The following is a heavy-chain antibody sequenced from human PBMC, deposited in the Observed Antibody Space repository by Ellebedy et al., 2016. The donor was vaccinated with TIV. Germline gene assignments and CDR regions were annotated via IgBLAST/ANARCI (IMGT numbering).Heavy chain of an antibody. CDR1: GYTFTGYY. Sequence: ASVKVSCXASGYTFTGYYMHWVRQAPGQGLEWMGWINPNSGGTNYAQKFQGWVTMTRDTSISTAYMELSRLRSDDTAVYYCARDTPSNDYGDYEYNGMDVWGQGTTVTVSS. V-gene: IGHV1-2*04. CDR2: INPNSGGT. D-gene: IGHD4-17*01. CDR3: ARDTPSNDYGDYEYNGMDV. J-gene: IGHJ6*02.